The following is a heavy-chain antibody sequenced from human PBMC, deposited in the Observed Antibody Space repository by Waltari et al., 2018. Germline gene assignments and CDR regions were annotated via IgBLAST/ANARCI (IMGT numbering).Heavy chain of an antibody. CDR3: ARRGTGFGRTD. D-gene: IGHD3-10*01. CDR1: GGSISSRNW. J-gene: IGHJ4*02. V-gene: IGHV4-4*02. Sequence: QVHLQESGPGLVKPSGTLSLPCAVPGGSISSRNWWSGVRPPPGKGLEWIWEIYQSGRPNYNPSLKSRVSISVDKPKNQFSLKLSSVTAADPAVYYWARRGTGFGRTDWGQGTLVTVSS. CDR2: IYQSGRP.